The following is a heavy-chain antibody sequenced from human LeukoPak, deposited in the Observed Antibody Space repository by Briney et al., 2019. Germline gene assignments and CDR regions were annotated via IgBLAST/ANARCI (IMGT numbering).Heavy chain of an antibody. CDR2: IYYSGST. V-gene: IGHV4-59*08. Sequence: SETLSLTCTVSGGSISSYYWSWIRQPPGKGLEWIGYIYYSGSTNYNPSLKSRVTISVDTSKNQFSLKLSSVTAADTAVYYCASSDSKKRRGVDYWGQGTLVTVSS. J-gene: IGHJ4*02. CDR1: GGSISSYY. CDR3: ASSDSKKRRGVDY. D-gene: IGHD3-22*01.